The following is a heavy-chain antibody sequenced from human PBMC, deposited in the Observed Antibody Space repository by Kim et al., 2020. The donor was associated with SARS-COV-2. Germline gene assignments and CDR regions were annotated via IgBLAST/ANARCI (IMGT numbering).Heavy chain of an antibody. CDR1: GGSISSGGYY. D-gene: IGHD5-18*01. J-gene: IGHJ4*02. CDR2: IYYSGST. Sequence: SETLSLTCTVSGGSISSGGYYWSWIRQHPGKGLEWIGYIYYSGSTYYNPSLKSRVTISVDTSKNQFSLKLSSVTAADTAVYYCARGDSYGYVPFDYWGQGTLVTVSS. V-gene: IGHV4-31*03. CDR3: ARGDSYGYVPFDY.